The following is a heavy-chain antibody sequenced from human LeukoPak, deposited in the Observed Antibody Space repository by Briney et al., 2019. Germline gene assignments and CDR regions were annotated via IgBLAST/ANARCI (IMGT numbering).Heavy chain of an antibody. CDR2: INWNGGST. Sequence: GGSLRLSCAASGFTFGAYGMSWVRQAPGKGLEWVSGINWNGGSTGYADSVKGRFTISRDNAKNSLYLQVSSLRAEDTAWYYCARGQNYYGSGSQTFDIWGQGTMVTVSS. D-gene: IGHD3-10*01. J-gene: IGHJ3*02. CDR3: ARGQNYYGSGSQTFDI. CDR1: GFTFGAYG. V-gene: IGHV3-20*04.